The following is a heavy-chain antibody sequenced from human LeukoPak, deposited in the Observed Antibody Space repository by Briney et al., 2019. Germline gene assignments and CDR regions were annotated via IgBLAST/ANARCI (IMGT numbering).Heavy chain of an antibody. V-gene: IGHV4-4*07. Sequence: SETLSLPCTVSGGSISSYCWSWFAQPAGKGLEWIGRIYTSGSTHYNPSPNRRVTMSVDTSKNELSPKLSSVSAADTAVYYCARSSLCSGGSCYPLDQHWGQGSLVTVSS. CDR1: GGSISSYC. CDR2: IYTSGST. D-gene: IGHD2-15*01. CDR3: ARSSLCSGGSCYPLDQH. J-gene: IGHJ1*01.